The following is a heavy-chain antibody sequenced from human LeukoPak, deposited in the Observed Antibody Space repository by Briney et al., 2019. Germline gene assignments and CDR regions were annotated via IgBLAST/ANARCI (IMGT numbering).Heavy chain of an antibody. D-gene: IGHD3-9*01. CDR1: GYTFTGYY. V-gene: IGHV1-2*02. CDR3: ARASPLRYFDWLLKQ. Sequence: GASVKVSCKASGYTFTGYYMHWVRQAPGQELEWMGGLSPNSGDTKFAQKFQGRVTMTRDTSISTAYMELSRLTSDDTAVYYCARASPLRYFDWLLKQWGQGTLVTVSS. CDR2: LSPNSGDT. J-gene: IGHJ4*02.